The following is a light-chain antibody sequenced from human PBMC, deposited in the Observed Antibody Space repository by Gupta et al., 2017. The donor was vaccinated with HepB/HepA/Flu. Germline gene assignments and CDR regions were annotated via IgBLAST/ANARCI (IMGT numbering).Light chain of an antibody. J-gene: IGLJ2*01. CDR1: SSNIGRNY. Sequence: QSVLTHPPSVSAAPGQRVTISSPGSSSNIGRNYMSWYQHLPGTAPKLLIYDNTKRPSGIPDRFSGSKSDTSATLDITGLQTGDEAHYHCATWDSSLSAVVFGGGTKLTVL. CDR2: DNT. CDR3: ATWDSSLSAVV. V-gene: IGLV1-51*01.